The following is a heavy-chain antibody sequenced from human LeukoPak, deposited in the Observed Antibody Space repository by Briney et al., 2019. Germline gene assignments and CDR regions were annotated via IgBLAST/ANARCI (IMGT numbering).Heavy chain of an antibody. Sequence: SQTLSLTCTVSGGSISSGSYYWSWIRQPAGKGLEWIGHIYTRGSTNYNPSLKSRVTISVDTSKNQFSLKLSSVTAADTAVYYCARYGALEQRTAYYYYGMDVWGQGTTVTVSS. V-gene: IGHV4-61*09. D-gene: IGHD3-3*01. J-gene: IGHJ6*02. CDR2: IYTRGST. CDR1: GGSISSGSYY. CDR3: ARYGALEQRTAYYYYGMDV.